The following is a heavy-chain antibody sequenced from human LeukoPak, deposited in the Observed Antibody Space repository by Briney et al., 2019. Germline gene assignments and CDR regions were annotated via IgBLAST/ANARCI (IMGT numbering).Heavy chain of an antibody. J-gene: IGHJ4*02. Sequence: PGGSLRLSCAASGFTFSSYWMSWVRLAPGKGLEWVAIIKQDGTEKYYVDSVKGRFTISRDNAKNSLYLQMNSLRAEDTAVYYCARGVGATHFDYWGQGTLVTVSS. D-gene: IGHD1-26*01. CDR2: IKQDGTEK. CDR3: ARGVGATHFDY. V-gene: IGHV3-7*04. CDR1: GFTFSSYW.